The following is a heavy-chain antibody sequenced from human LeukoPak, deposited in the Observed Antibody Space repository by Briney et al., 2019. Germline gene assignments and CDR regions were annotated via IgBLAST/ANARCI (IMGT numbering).Heavy chain of an antibody. CDR2: ISSSGSTI. V-gene: IGHV3-11*04. CDR1: GFTFSDYY. D-gene: IGHD6-19*01. J-gene: IGHJ6*03. CDR3: ARGTPGYSSGWYPGGYYYYYMDV. Sequence: GGSLRLSCAASGFTFSDYYMSWIRQAPGKGLEWVSYISSSGSTIYYADSVKGRFTISRDNAKNSLYLQMNSLRAEDTAVYYCARGTPGYSSGWYPGGYYYYYMDVWGKGTTVTISS.